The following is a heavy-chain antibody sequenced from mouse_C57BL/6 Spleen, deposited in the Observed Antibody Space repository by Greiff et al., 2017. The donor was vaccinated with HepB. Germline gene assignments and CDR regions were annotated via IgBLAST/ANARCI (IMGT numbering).Heavy chain of an antibody. J-gene: IGHJ1*03. Sequence: EVKLVESGGGLVKPGGSLKLSCAASGFTFSSYAMSWVRQTPEKRLEWVATISDGGSYTYYPDNVKGRFTISRDKAKNNLYLQMSHLKSEDTAMYYCASGGAYYSNYVEYFDVWGTGTTVTVSS. CDR1: GFTFSSYA. CDR2: ISDGGSYT. D-gene: IGHD2-5*01. CDR3: ASGGAYYSNYVEYFDV. V-gene: IGHV5-4*03.